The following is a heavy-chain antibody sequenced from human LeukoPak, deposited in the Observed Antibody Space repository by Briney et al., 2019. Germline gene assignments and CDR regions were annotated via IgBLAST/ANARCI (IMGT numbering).Heavy chain of an antibody. J-gene: IGHJ6*02. Sequence: GRSLRLSCAASGFTFSYYGMHWVRQAPGKGLEWVVVISYDGSNEYYADSVKGRFTISRDNSKNTLYLQMNSLRAEDTAVYYCAKAYGGYGSHYYYYGMDVWGQGTTVTVSS. D-gene: IGHD5-12*01. V-gene: IGHV3-30*18. CDR1: GFTFSYYG. CDR2: ISYDGSNE. CDR3: AKAYGGYGSHYYYYGMDV.